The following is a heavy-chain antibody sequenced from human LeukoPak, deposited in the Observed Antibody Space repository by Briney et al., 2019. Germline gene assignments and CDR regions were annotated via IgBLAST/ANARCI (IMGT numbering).Heavy chain of an antibody. Sequence: GGSLRLSCAASGFTVSNNYMSWVRQAPGKGLEWVSVIYSGGSTYYADSVKGGFTISRDTSKNTLYLQMNSLRAEDTAVYYCAREIFSSGWYAFDNWGQGTLVTVSS. D-gene: IGHD6-19*01. J-gene: IGHJ4*02. CDR1: GFTVSNNY. CDR3: AREIFSSGWYAFDN. V-gene: IGHV3-66*01. CDR2: IYSGGST.